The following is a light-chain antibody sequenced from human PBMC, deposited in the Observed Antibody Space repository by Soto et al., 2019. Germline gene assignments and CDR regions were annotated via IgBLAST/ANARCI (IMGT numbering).Light chain of an antibody. CDR1: QGISSR. V-gene: IGKV1-12*01. Sequence: DIQMTQSASSVSASVGDRVTITCRASQGISSRLAWYQQKPGKAPNLLIYAASSLQSGVPSRFSGSGSETEFTLTIGSLQPGDFATYYCQQSNSFPLTFGGGTKVEIK. CDR3: QQSNSFPLT. J-gene: IGKJ4*01. CDR2: AAS.